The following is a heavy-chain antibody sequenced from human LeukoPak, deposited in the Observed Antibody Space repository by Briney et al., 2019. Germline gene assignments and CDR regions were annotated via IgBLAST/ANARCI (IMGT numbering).Heavy chain of an antibody. CDR3: ARDGIAAAGTAY. CDR2: IYYSGST. J-gene: IGHJ4*02. Sequence: SETLSLTCTVSGGSISSGGYSWSWIRQHPGKGLEWIGYIYYSGSTYYNPSLKSRVTISVDTSKNQFSLKLSSVTAADTAVYYCARDGIAAAGTAYWGQGTLVTVSS. V-gene: IGHV4-31*03. D-gene: IGHD6-13*01. CDR1: GGSISSGGYS.